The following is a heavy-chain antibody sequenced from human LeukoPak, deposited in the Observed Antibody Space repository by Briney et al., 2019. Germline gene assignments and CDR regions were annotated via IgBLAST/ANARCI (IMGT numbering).Heavy chain of an antibody. CDR1: GGSFSGYY. Sequence: PSETLSLTCAVYGGSFSGYYWSWIRQPPGKGLEWIGEINHSGSTNYNPSLKSRVTISVDTSKNQFSLKLSSVTAADTAVYYCARAKKGHLTRGFDYWGQGTLVTVSS. CDR3: ARAKKGHLTRGFDY. CDR2: INHSGST. D-gene: IGHD4-11*01. V-gene: IGHV4-34*01. J-gene: IGHJ4*02.